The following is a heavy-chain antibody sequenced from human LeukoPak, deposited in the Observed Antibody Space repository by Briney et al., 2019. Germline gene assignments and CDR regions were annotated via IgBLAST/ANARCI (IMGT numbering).Heavy chain of an antibody. V-gene: IGHV1-69*13. CDR1: GYTFTSYA. CDR2: IIPIFGTT. Sequence: GASVKVSCKASGYTFTSYAIHWVRQAPGQRLEWMGGIIPIFGTTNYAQKFQGRVTITADESTSTAYMELSSLRSEDTAVYYCARVALWFGAATRDYYYGMDVWGQGTTVTVSS. D-gene: IGHD3-10*01. CDR3: ARVALWFGAATRDYYYGMDV. J-gene: IGHJ6*02.